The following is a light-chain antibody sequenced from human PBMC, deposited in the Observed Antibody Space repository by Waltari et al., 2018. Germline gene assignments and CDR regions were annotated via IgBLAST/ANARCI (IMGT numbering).Light chain of an antibody. CDR3: QQADSFPPLT. V-gene: IGKV1-12*01. CDR2: TSS. CDR1: RHIGSW. J-gene: IGKJ5*01. Sequence: DIQMTQSPSSVSASGGDRVTISCRASRHIGSWLAWYQQKPGEAPELLIHTSSRLQTGVPARFTGSGSGTDFALTISNLQPEDSAIYYCQQADSFPPLTFGQGTRVEIK.